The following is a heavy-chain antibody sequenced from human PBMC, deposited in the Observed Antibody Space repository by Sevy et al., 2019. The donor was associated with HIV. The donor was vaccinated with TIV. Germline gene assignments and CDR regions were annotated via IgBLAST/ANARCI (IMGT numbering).Heavy chain of an antibody. J-gene: IGHJ4*02. V-gene: IGHV4-30-2*01. CDR3: AKVCDDSGFDY. Sequence: SETLSLTCAVSGGSISSGGYSWSWIRQPPGKGLEWIGYIHHSGSTYYNPSLKSLVTISVDSSMNQFSLKRSSVTAADTALYCWAKVCDDSGFDYWGQGTLVTVSS. CDR2: IHHSGST. D-gene: IGHD2-21*01. CDR1: GGSISSGGYS.